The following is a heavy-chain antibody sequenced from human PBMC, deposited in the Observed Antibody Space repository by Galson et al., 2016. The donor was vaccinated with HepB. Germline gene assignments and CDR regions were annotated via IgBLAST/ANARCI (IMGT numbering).Heavy chain of an antibody. CDR2: LHSRTAGETP. J-gene: IGHJ6*02. CDR3: TIDLPHDSGCYHYGPISCNYYGLDV. CDR1: GFTVSDAY. V-gene: IGHV3-15*01. D-gene: IGHD3-22*01. Sequence: SLRLSRAASGFTVSDAYMGLVPQAQGKVLELLARLHSRTAGETPDYAAPMKGRSPISSDESKNMQYLQMNSLKIEDTAVCYCTIDLPHDSGCYHYGPISCNYYGLDVWGQGTTVTVSS.